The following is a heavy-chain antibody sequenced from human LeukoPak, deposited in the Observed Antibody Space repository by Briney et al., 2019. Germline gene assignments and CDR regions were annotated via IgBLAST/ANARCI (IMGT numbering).Heavy chain of an antibody. V-gene: IGHV3-48*03. J-gene: IGHJ4*02. CDR3: ARERFFDF. CDR1: GFTFSSYE. CDR2: ISTSGSTI. Sequence: GGSLRLSCAASGFTFSSYEMNWVRQAPGKGLEWVSYISTSGSTIYYADSVKGRFTISRDNAKNSLYLQMNSLRAEDTAVDYCARERFFDFWGQGTLVTVPS.